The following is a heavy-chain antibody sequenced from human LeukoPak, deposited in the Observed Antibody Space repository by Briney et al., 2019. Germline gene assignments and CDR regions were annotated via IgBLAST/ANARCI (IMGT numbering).Heavy chain of an antibody. CDR3: ARRLGRKFGERFYYYHYMDV. CDR1: GGSLSGYY. CDR2: VNHSGST. V-gene: IGHV4-34*01. Sequence: PSETLSLTCAVYGGSLSGYYWSWTRQPPGKGLEWIGEVNHSGSTNYNPSLKSRVTISLDTSKNQFSLKLSSVTAADTAVYYCARRLGRKFGERFYYYHYMDVWGKGTTVTISS. J-gene: IGHJ6*03. D-gene: IGHD3-10*01.